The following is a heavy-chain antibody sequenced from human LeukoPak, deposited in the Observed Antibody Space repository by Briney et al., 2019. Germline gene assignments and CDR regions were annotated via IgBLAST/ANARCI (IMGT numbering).Heavy chain of an antibody. CDR2: TYYRSKWYN. Sequence: SQTLSLTCAISGDTVSSNSAAWDWIRQSPSRGLEWLGRTYYRSKWYNDYAVSVKSRITINPDTSKNQFSLQLNAVTPEDTAVYYCVREPYFGSGTYYPAFDSWGQGTLVAVSS. D-gene: IGHD3-10*01. J-gene: IGHJ4*02. CDR3: VREPYFGSGTYYPAFDS. CDR1: GDTVSSNSAA. V-gene: IGHV6-1*01.